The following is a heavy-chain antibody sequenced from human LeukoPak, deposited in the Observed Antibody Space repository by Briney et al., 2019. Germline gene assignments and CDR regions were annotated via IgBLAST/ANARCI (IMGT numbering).Heavy chain of an antibody. CDR3: ARDLPPWELLTEFDY. Sequence: KAGGSLRLSCAASGFTFSSYSMNWVRQAPGKGLEWVSSISSSSYIYYADSVKGRFTISRDNAKNSLYLQMNSLRAEDTAVYYCARDLPPWELLTEFDYWGQGTLVTVSS. D-gene: IGHD1-26*01. CDR1: GFTFSSYS. CDR2: ISSSSYI. V-gene: IGHV3-21*01. J-gene: IGHJ4*02.